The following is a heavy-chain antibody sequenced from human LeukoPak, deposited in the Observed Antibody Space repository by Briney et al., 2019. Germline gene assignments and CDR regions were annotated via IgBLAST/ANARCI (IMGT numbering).Heavy chain of an antibody. CDR3: AGHGQTYYYGMDV. J-gene: IGHJ6*02. CDR2: IYYSGGT. CDR1: GGSISGFY. V-gene: IGHV4-59*08. Sequence: ASETLSLTCSVSGGSISGFYWSWIRQPPGRGLEWIGQIYYSGGTIYSPSLKSRVTISLDTSQNQFSLKLSSVTAADTAVYSCAGHGQTYYYGMDVWGQGTTVTVSS.